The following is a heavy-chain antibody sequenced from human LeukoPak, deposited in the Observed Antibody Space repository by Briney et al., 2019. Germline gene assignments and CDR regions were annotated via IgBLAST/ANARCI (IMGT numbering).Heavy chain of an antibody. D-gene: IGHD3-22*01. CDR2: ISSRGSTI. Sequence: GGSLRLSCAASGFTFSDYYMSWIRQAPGKGLEWVSYISSRGSTIYYADSVKGRFTISRDNAKNSLYLQMNSLRAEDTAVYYCARDYKNYYDSSGYYYLGYYFDYWGQGTLVTVSS. CDR3: ARDYKNYYDSSGYYYLGYYFDY. J-gene: IGHJ4*02. CDR1: GFTFSDYY. V-gene: IGHV3-11*01.